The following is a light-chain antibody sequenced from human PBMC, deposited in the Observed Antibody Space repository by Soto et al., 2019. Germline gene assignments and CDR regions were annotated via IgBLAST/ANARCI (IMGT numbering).Light chain of an antibody. V-gene: IGLV1-51*01. CDR3: GTWDSSLSAWV. CDR1: SSNIGNNY. J-gene: IGLJ3*02. CDR2: DNN. Sequence: QSVLTQPPSVSAAPGQKVTISCSGSSSNIGNNYVSWYQHLPGKAPKLLINDNNKRPSGIPDRFSGSKSGTSATLGITGLQTGDEADYYCGTWDSSLSAWVFGGGTKLTVL.